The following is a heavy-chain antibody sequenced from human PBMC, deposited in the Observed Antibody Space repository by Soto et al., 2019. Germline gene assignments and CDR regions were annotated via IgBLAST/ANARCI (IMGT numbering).Heavy chain of an antibody. Sequence: GASWRVSCKSSGYTFTDFYIHWVRQVPGQGLEWVGWINPKNGCINYAHKFQVLFTMTLYTSVNTSYMNLNILNFDDSAISYCVRGQSVLYLDLWGRGTQVTVSS. CDR3: VRGQSVLYLDL. CDR1: GYTFTDFY. D-gene: IGHD1-20*01. CDR2: INPKNGCI. V-gene: IGHV1-2*07. J-gene: IGHJ1*01.